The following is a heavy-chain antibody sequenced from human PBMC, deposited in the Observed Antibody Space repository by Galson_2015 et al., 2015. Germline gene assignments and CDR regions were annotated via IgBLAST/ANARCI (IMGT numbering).Heavy chain of an antibody. D-gene: IGHD5-12*01. Sequence: QSGAEVKKPGESLKISCKGSGYSFTSYWIGWVRQMPGKGLEWMGRIDPSDSYTNYSPSFQGHVTISADKSISTAYLQWSSLKASDTAMYYCVRQSQVATNMVKGGFDYWGQGTLVTVSS. CDR3: VRQSQVATNMVKGGFDY. CDR1: GYSFTSYW. CDR2: IDPSDSYT. J-gene: IGHJ4*02. V-gene: IGHV5-10-1*01.